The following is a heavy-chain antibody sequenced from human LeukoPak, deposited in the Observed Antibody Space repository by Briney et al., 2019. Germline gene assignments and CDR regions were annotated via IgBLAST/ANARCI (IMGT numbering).Heavy chain of an antibody. CDR2: INPNSGGT. D-gene: IGHD1-26*01. J-gene: IGHJ4*02. CDR1: GYTFTGYY. CDR3: ATRRLLTECGSCPFDY. V-gene: IGHV1-2*02. Sequence: ASVTVSCKASGYTFTGYYMHWVRQAPGQGLEWMGWINPNSGGTNYAQKFQGRVTMTRDTSISTAYMELSRLRSDDTAVYYCATRRLLTECGSCPFDYWGQGTLVTVSS.